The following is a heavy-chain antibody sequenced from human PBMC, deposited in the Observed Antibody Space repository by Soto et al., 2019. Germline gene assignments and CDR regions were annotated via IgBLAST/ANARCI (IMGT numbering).Heavy chain of an antibody. CDR3: AKGKFGTNDVFDI. Sequence: GGSLRLSCAASGFTFSSYAMSWVRQAPGKGLEWVSSISGGGGSTYYADSVKGRFTISRDNSKNTLYLQMNSLRADDTAVYYCAKGKFGTNDVFDIWGQGTMVTVSS. D-gene: IGHD3-10*01. V-gene: IGHV3-23*01. CDR2: ISGGGGST. CDR1: GFTFSSYA. J-gene: IGHJ3*02.